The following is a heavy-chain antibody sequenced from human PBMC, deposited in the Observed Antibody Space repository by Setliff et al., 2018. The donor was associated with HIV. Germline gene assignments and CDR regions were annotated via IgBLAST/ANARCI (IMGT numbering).Heavy chain of an antibody. CDR2: IYYSGST. CDR1: GGSISSSSYY. CDR3: ARHEPPTGWQLRGFDP. D-gene: IGHD3-10*01. J-gene: IGHJ5*02. V-gene: IGHV4-39*01. Sequence: SETLSLTCTVSGGSISSSSYYWGWIRQPPGKGLEWIGSIYYSGSTYYNPSLKSRVTISVDTSKNQSSLKLSSVTAADTAVYYCARHEPPTGWQLRGFDPWGQGTLVTVS.